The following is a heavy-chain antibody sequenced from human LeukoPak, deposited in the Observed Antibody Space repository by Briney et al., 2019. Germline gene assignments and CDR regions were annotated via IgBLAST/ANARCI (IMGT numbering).Heavy chain of an antibody. CDR3: ARGHYDSSGYWLSYFDY. V-gene: IGHV4-59*01. CDR2: IYHSGSS. J-gene: IGHJ4*02. Sequence: SETLSLTCTVSGGSISSYYWSWIRQPPGKGLEWIGCIYHSGSSNYNPSLKSRVTISVDTSKNQFSLKLSSVTAADTAVYYCARGHYDSSGYWLSYFDYWGQGSLVTVSS. D-gene: IGHD3-22*01. CDR1: GGSISSYY.